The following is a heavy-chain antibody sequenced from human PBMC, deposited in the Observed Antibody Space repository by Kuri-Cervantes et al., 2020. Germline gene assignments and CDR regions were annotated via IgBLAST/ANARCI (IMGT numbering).Heavy chain of an antibody. Sequence: LSLTCAASGFTFSSYGMHWVRQAPGKGLEWVAVIWYDGSNKYYADSVKGRFTISRDNSKNTLYLQMNSLRAEDTAVYHCAWSGSWGYWGQGTLVTVSS. D-gene: IGHD1-26*01. V-gene: IGHV3-33*01. CDR1: GFTFSSYG. CDR3: AWSGSWGY. CDR2: IWYDGSNK. J-gene: IGHJ4*02.